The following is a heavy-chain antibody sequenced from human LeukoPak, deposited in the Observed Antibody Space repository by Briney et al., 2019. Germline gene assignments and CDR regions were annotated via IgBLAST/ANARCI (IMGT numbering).Heavy chain of an antibody. Sequence: ASVKVSCKASGGTFSSYAISWVRQAPGQGLEWMGWISAYNGNTNYAQKLQGRVTMTTDTSTSTAYMELRSLRSDDTAVYYCARVQYYYDSSGYPNDAFDIWGQGTMVTVSS. V-gene: IGHV1-18*01. CDR1: GGTFSSYA. D-gene: IGHD3-22*01. J-gene: IGHJ3*02. CDR3: ARVQYYYDSSGYPNDAFDI. CDR2: ISAYNGNT.